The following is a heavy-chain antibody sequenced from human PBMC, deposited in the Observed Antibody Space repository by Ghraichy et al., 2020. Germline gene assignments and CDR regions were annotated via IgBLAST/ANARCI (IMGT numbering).Heavy chain of an antibody. CDR2: IYYTGST. J-gene: IGHJ4*02. D-gene: IGHD6-13*01. V-gene: IGHV4-61*01. CDR3: ARTSSFSIAAANDY. Sequence: SETLSLTCTVSGGSVSSGSYYWSWIRQPPGKGLEWIGYIYYTGSTNYNPSLKSRVTISVDTSKNQFSLKLSSVTAADTAVYYCARTSSFSIAAANDYWGQGTLVTVSS. CDR1: GGSVSSGSYY.